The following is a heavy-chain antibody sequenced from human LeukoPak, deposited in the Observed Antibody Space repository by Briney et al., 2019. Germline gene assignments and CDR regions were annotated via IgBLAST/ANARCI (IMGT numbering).Heavy chain of an antibody. J-gene: IGHJ3*02. D-gene: IGHD3-16*02. CDR3: ARTNYDYVWGSYRNAFDI. CDR1: GYTLTESS. Sequence: ASVKVSCKVSGYTLTESSMHWVRQAPGKGLEWMGGFDPEDGETIYAQKFQGRVTMTEDTSTDTAYMELSSLRSEDTAVYYCARTNYDYVWGSYRNAFDIWGQGTMVTVSS. CDR2: FDPEDGET. V-gene: IGHV1-24*01.